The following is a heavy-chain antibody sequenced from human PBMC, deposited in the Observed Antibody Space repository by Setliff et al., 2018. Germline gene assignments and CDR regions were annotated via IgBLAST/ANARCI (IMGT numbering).Heavy chain of an antibody. V-gene: IGHV4-34*01. CDR1: GDSFSDYY. Sequence: SETLSLTCAVYGDSFSDYYWSWIRQPPGKGLEWIEEINHRGSTNYSPSLRSRVTMSVDTSKNQFSLKLSSVTAADTAVYYCARANKKLDYYYYYYMDVWGTGTSVTVSS. CDR3: ARANKKLDYYYYYYMDV. J-gene: IGHJ6*03. D-gene: IGHD1-1*01. CDR2: INHRGST.